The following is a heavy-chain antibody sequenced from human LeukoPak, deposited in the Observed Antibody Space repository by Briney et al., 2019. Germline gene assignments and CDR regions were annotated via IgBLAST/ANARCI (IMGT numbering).Heavy chain of an antibody. D-gene: IGHD6-6*01. J-gene: IGHJ4*02. V-gene: IGHV3-74*03. CDR3: ARGPFEYSSSSGPFDY. CDR2: VDSDGTDA. Sequence: PGESLTLSCAASGFSFDNYWMHWVRQAPGKGPAWVSRVDSDGTDAAYADSVKGRFTISRDNAKSTLYLQMNSLRVEDTAVYYCARGPFEYSSSSGPFDYWGQGTLVTVSS. CDR1: GFSFDNYW.